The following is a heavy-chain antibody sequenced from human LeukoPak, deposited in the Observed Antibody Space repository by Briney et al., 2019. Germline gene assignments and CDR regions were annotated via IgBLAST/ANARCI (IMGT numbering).Heavy chain of an antibody. CDR2: IYHTGSA. CDR3: ARDPRWLTPDCTSTSCYENYFDP. CDR1: GYSFSSGYQ. V-gene: IGHV4-38-2*02. Sequence: SETLSLTCVVSGYSFSSGYQWAWIRQSPGKGLEWIGSIYHTGSAHYNPSLQSRVTISVDTSNNQFSLRLNSVTAADTAVYYCARDPRWLTPDCTSTSCYENYFDPWGQGTLVTVSS. D-gene: IGHD2-2*01. J-gene: IGHJ5*02.